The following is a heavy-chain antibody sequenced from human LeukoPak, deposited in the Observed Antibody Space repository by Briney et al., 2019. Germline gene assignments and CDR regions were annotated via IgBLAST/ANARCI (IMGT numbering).Heavy chain of an antibody. J-gene: IGHJ4*02. Sequence: SETLSLTCAAYGGSFSGYYWTWIRQPPGKGLEWIGEINHSGSTNYNPSLKSRVTISVDTSENQFSLKLTSVTAADTAMYYCARGPYYYGSGRPFDYWGLGTLVTVSS. V-gene: IGHV4-34*01. CDR1: GGSFSGYY. D-gene: IGHD3-10*01. CDR3: ARGPYYYGSGRPFDY. CDR2: INHSGST.